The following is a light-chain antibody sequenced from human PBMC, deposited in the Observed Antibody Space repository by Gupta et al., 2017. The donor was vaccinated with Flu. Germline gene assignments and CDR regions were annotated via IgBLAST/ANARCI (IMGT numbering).Light chain of an antibody. CDR2: AAS. V-gene: IGKV1-39*01. J-gene: IGKJ2*01. CDR3: QQSYSTPCT. CDR1: KSISSD. Sequence: DIQMTQSPSSLSASVVDRVTITCRASKSISSDLNWYQQKPGKAPKLLIYAASSLQSGVPSRFSGSGSGTDFTLTISSLQPEDFATYYCQQSYSTPCTFGQGTKLEIK.